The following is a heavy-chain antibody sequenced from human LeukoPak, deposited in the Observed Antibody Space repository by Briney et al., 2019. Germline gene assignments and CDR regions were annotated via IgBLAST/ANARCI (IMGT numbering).Heavy chain of an antibody. CDR2: LYHGGST. D-gene: IGHD4-17*01. Sequence: PSETLSLTCAVSGGSISSSNWWSWVRQAPGKGLEWVSVLYHGGSTYYADSVKGRFTISRDNSNNTLYLQMNRLRVKDTAVYYCASDPPGDYGLGFWGQGTLVTVSS. V-gene: IGHV3-53*01. CDR3: ASDPPGDYGLGF. CDR1: GGSISSSNW. J-gene: IGHJ4*02.